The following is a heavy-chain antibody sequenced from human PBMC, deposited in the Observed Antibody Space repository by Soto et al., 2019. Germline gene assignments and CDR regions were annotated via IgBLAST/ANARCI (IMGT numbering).Heavy chain of an antibody. CDR1: GYTLTELS. Sequence: ASVKVSCKVSGYTLTELSMHWVRQAPGKGLEWMGGFDPEDGETIYAQKFQGRVTMTEDTSTDTAYMELSSLRSEDTAVYYCATDTGRLGDFDYWGQGTLVTVSS. CDR2: FDPEDGET. V-gene: IGHV1-24*01. D-gene: IGHD3-16*01. J-gene: IGHJ4*02. CDR3: ATDTGRLGDFDY.